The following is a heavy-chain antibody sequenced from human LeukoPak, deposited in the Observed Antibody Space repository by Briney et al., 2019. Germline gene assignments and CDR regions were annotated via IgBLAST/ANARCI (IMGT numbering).Heavy chain of an antibody. J-gene: IGHJ5*02. Sequence: SETLSLTCTVSGGSISSYYWSWIRQPPGKGLEWTGYIYYSGSTNYNPSLKSRVTISVDTSKNQFSLKLSSVTAADTAVYYCARSYSSSWYGMGYNWFDPWGQGTLVTVSS. V-gene: IGHV4-59*01. CDR2: IYYSGST. D-gene: IGHD6-13*01. CDR3: ARSYSSSWYGMGYNWFDP. CDR1: GGSISSYY.